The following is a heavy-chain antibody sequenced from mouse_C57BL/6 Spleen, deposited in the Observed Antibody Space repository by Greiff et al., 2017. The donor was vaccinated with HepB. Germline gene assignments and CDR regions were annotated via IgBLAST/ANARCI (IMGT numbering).Heavy chain of an antibody. V-gene: IGHV1-53*01. CDR3: AREGVYYDYAAWFAY. Sequence: VKLQQPGTELVKPGASVKLSCKASGYTFTSYWMHWVKQRPGQGLEWIGNINPSNGGTNYNEKFKSKATLTVDKSSSTAYMQLSSLTSEDSAVYYCAREGVYYDYAAWFAYWGQGTLVTVSA. D-gene: IGHD2-4*01. CDR1: GYTFTSYW. J-gene: IGHJ3*01. CDR2: INPSNGGT.